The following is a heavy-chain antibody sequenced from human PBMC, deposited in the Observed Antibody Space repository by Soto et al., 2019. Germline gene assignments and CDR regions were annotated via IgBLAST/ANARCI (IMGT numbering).Heavy chain of an antibody. CDR2: IIPILGIA. J-gene: IGHJ5*02. Sequence: ASVKVSCKASGGTFSSYTISWVRQAPGQGLEWMGRIIPILGIANYAQKFQGRVTITADKSTSTAYMELSSLRSEDTAVYYCARDCCSSTSSRTSYKVVSFDPWGQGTLVTVSS. CDR3: ARDCCSSTSSRTSYKVVSFDP. CDR1: GGTFSSYT. V-gene: IGHV1-69*04. D-gene: IGHD2-2*01.